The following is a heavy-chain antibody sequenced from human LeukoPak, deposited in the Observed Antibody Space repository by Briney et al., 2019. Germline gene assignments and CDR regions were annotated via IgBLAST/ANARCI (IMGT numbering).Heavy chain of an antibody. CDR2: ISGSGGST. Sequence: GGSLRLSCAASGFTFSNYAMSWVRQGPGKGLEWVSAISGSGGSTHYADSVKGRFTISRDNSKNTLYLQMNSLRAEDTAVYYCAKDQDGDYAPIDYWGQGTLVTVSS. CDR1: GFTFSNYA. CDR3: AKDQDGDYAPIDY. J-gene: IGHJ4*02. D-gene: IGHD4-17*01. V-gene: IGHV3-23*01.